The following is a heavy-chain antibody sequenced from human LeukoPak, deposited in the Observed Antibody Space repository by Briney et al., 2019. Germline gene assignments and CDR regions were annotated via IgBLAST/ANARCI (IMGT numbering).Heavy chain of an antibody. J-gene: IGHJ6*02. V-gene: IGHV3-53*01. CDR1: GFTVSSNY. Sequence: PGGSLRLSCAASGFTVSSNYMSWVRQAPGKGLEWVSVIYSGGSTYYADSVKGRFTISRDNAKNSLSLQMNSLSHEDTAVYFCARLHRGMDVWGQGTTVTVSS. CDR2: IYSGGST. CDR3: ARLHRGMDV.